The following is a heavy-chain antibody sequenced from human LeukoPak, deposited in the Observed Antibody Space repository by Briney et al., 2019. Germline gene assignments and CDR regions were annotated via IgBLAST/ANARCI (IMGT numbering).Heavy chain of an antibody. Sequence: GGSLRLSCAASGFTFRSYAMHWVRQAPGKGLKWVADISYDGSNKYYVDSVEGRFTISRDNSKNTLYLQMNSLRAEDTAVYYCARGAHRWATTNGNFDYWGQGTLVTVSS. CDR1: GFTFRSYA. CDR2: ISYDGSNK. V-gene: IGHV3-30*04. D-gene: IGHD1-1*01. J-gene: IGHJ4*02. CDR3: ARGAHRWATTNGNFDY.